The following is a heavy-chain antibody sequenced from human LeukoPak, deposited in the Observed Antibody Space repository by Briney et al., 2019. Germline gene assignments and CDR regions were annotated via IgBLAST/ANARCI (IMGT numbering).Heavy chain of an antibody. D-gene: IGHD5-24*01. Sequence: SETLSLTCAVYGGSFSGYYWSWIRQPPGKGLEWIGEINHSGSTNYNPSLKSRVTISVDTSKNQFSLKLSLVTAADTAVYYCGRGPGGAGPPIKGKNYGMDVWGKGTTVTVSS. CDR1: GGSFSGYY. CDR2: INHSGST. V-gene: IGHV4-34*01. J-gene: IGHJ6*04. CDR3: GRGPGGAGPPIKGKNYGMDV.